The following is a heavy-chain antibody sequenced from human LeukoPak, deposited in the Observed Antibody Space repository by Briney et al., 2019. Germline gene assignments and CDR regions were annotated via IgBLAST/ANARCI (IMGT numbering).Heavy chain of an antibody. CDR3: AKVKDSSGYYSPYFDY. CDR2: ISGSGGST. V-gene: IGHV3-23*01. CDR1: GFTFSSYA. D-gene: IGHD3-22*01. Sequence: GGSLRLSCAASGFTFSSYAMSWVRQSPGKGLEWVSAISGSGGSTYYADSVKGRFTLSRDNSKNTLYLQINSLRAEDTGVHYCAKVKDSSGYYSPYFDYWGQGTLVTVSS. J-gene: IGHJ4*02.